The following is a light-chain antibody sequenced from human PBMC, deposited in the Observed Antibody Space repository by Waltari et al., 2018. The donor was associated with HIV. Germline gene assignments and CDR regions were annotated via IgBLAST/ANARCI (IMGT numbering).Light chain of an antibody. CDR1: SSNIGSHY. J-gene: IGLJ3*02. Sequence: QSVVTQPHSASGTHGQRVTISCSGTSSNIGSHYVYWYQQLPGTAPKLLIHRNNQRPSGVPDRFSASKSGTSASLAISGLRSEDEADYYCLSWDDSLRVWVFGGGTKVTVL. CDR3: LSWDDSLRVWV. CDR2: RNN. V-gene: IGLV1-47*01.